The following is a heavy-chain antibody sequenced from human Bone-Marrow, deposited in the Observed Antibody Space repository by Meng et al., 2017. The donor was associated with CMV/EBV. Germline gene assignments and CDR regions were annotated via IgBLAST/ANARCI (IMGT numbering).Heavy chain of an antibody. CDR3: ARTPNYYHDYGMDV. Sequence: SETLSLTCAVYGGSFSGYYWSWIRQPPGKGLEWIGEINHSGSTNYNPSLKSRVTISVDTSKNQFSLKLSSVTAADTAVYYCARTPNYYHDYGMDVWGQGTTVTVSS. V-gene: IGHV4-34*01. D-gene: IGHD2-15*01. CDR1: GGSFSGYY. CDR2: INHSGST. J-gene: IGHJ6*02.